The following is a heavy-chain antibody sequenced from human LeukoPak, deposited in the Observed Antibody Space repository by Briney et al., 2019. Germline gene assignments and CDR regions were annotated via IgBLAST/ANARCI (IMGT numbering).Heavy chain of an antibody. Sequence: PGGSLRLSCAASGFTFSSYAMSWVRQAPGKGLEWVSAISGSGGSTYYADSVKGRFTISRDNSKNTLYLQMNSLRAEDTAVYYCAKLRRGTWIQLWLAGYFDLWGRGTLVTVSS. CDR2: ISGSGGST. J-gene: IGHJ2*01. CDR3: AKLRRGTWIQLWLAGYFDL. CDR1: GFTFSSYA. D-gene: IGHD5-18*01. V-gene: IGHV3-23*01.